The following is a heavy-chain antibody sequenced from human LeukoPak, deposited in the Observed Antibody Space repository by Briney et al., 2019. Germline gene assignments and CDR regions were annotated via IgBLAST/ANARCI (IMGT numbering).Heavy chain of an antibody. V-gene: IGHV3-7*01. Sequence: SGGSLRLSCAASGFSFSSYAMSWVRQAPGRGLEWVANIHTEGNEKYHVESVKGRFTISRDNTKNLLFLQMNALRVEDTAVYYCARDVAVAGDNWFDPWGQGTLVTVSS. CDR3: ARDVAVAGDNWFDP. CDR1: GFSFSSYA. D-gene: IGHD6-19*01. J-gene: IGHJ5*02. CDR2: IHTEGNEK.